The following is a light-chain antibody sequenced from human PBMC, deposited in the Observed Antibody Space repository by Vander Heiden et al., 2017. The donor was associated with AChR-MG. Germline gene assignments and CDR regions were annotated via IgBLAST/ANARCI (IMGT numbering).Light chain of an antibody. CDR2: DYS. Sequence: YALTQPPSVSGSPGRTARLTCSGDALPQKYASSYQQKSGQAPVLVIYDYSKRPAGIPERFSGSISGTMATLTISGAQVEVAADYYCYSTDSSGNHRVFGGGTKLTVL. V-gene: IGLV3-10*01. CDR3: YSTDSSGNHRV. CDR1: ALPQKY. J-gene: IGLJ3*02.